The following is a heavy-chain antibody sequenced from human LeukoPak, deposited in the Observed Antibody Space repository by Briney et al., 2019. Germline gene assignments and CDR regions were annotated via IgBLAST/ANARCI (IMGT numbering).Heavy chain of an antibody. J-gene: IGHJ2*01. CDR1: GFTFDDYG. CDR3: ARRSPNSSGYYYFDL. CDR2: INWNGGST. Sequence: GGSLRLSCAASGFTFDDYGMSWVRQAPGKGLEWVSGINWNGGSTGYADSVKGRFTISRDNAKNSLYLQMNSLRAEDTALFHCARRSPNSSGYYYFDLWGCGTLVTVSS. D-gene: IGHD3-22*01. V-gene: IGHV3-20*01.